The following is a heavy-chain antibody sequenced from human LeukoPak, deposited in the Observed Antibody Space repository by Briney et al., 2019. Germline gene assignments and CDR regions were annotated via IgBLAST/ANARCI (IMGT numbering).Heavy chain of an antibody. Sequence: GGSLRPSCAASGFIFSDYGMYWVRQAPGKGLEWVAFIRYDGSDEGYADSVKGRFTISRDNSKNTLYLHMNSLRAEDTAVYYCAKLLYNWIDETSYWGQGTLLIVSS. CDR3: AKLLYNWIDETSY. CDR1: GFIFSDYG. J-gene: IGHJ4*02. CDR2: IRYDGSDE. V-gene: IGHV3-30*02. D-gene: IGHD1-20*01.